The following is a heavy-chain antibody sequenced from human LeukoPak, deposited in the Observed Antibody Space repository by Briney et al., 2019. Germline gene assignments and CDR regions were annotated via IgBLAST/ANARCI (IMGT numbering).Heavy chain of an antibody. Sequence: SETLSLTCTVSGYSISSGYYWGWIRQPPGKGLEWIGSIYHSGSTYYNPSLKSRVTISVDTSKNQFSLKLSSVTAADTAVYYCARDRGTAMVDYWGQGTLVTVSS. D-gene: IGHD5-18*01. V-gene: IGHV4-38-2*02. CDR1: GYSISSGYY. CDR2: IYHSGST. J-gene: IGHJ4*02. CDR3: ARDRGTAMVDY.